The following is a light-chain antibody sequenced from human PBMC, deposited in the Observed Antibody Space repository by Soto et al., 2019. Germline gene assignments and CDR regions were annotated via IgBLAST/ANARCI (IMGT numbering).Light chain of an antibody. V-gene: IGLV2-11*01. J-gene: IGLJ1*01. CDR3: CSSPGTYTYV. Sequence: QSVLTQPRSVSGSPGQSVAISCTGASSDLGGYDYVSWYQQHPGKAPKLMIYDVSKRPSGVPDRFSGSKSGNTASLTISGLQAEDEADYYCCSSPGTYTYVFXTGTKVTVL. CDR2: DVS. CDR1: SSDLGGYDY.